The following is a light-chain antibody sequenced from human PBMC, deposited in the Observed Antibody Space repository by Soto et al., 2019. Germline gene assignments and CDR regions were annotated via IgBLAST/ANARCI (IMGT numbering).Light chain of an antibody. Sequence: QSALTQPASVSGSPGQSITISCTGTSSDVGGYNYVSWHQQHPGKAPELMIYDVNNRPSGVSNRFSGSKSGNTASLTISGLQAEDEADYYCASYTSSTTVVFGGGTKLTVL. V-gene: IGLV2-14*01. CDR3: ASYTSSTTVV. J-gene: IGLJ2*01. CDR1: SSDVGGYNY. CDR2: DVN.